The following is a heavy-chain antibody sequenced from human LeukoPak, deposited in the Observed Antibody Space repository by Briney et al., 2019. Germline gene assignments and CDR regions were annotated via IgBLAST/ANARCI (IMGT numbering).Heavy chain of an antibody. V-gene: IGHV3-43*02. CDR3: AKGRQQLDP. CDR1: GFALDDYA. J-gene: IGHJ5*02. CDR2: ISGDGGST. Sequence: PGGSLRLSCAASGFALDDYAMHWVRQAPGKGLEWVSLISGDGGSTYYADSVKGRFTISRDNSKNTLYLQMNSLRAEDTAVYYCAKGRQQLDPWGQGTLVTVSS. D-gene: IGHD6-13*01.